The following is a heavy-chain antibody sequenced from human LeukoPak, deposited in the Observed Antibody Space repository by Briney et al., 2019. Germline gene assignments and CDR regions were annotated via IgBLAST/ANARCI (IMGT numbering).Heavy chain of an antibody. D-gene: IGHD3-9*01. CDR3: AREKFRATGSNWFDP. Sequence: PSETLSLTCTVSGGTVSSGRYYWSWIRQPPGKGLEWIGYIYYSGSTNYNPSLKSRVTISVDTSKNQFSLKLSSVTAADTAVYYCAREKFRATGSNWFDPWGQGTLVTVSS. CDR2: IYYSGST. J-gene: IGHJ5*02. CDR1: GGTVSSGRYY. V-gene: IGHV4-61*01.